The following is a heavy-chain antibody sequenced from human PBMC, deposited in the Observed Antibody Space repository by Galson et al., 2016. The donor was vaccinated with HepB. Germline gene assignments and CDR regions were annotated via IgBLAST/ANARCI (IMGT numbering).Heavy chain of an antibody. CDR2: ISGDGRSI. D-gene: IGHD1/OR15-1a*01. J-gene: IGHJ5*02. CDR3: AKDQYAYGKTLSQIDQ. Sequence: SLRLSCAASGFTFEDYGMFWVRQAPGKGLLWLSYISGDGRSIYYADSVKGRFTLSRDNSERTVNLQMNTLRPEDTAIYYCAKDQYAYGKTLSQIDQWGQGTLVIVSS. CDR1: GFTFEDYG. V-gene: IGHV3-43*02.